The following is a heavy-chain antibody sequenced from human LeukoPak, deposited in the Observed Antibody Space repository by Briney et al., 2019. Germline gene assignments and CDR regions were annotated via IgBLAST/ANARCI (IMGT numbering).Heavy chain of an antibody. CDR1: GGSISSYY. D-gene: IGHD5-18*01. CDR3: ARGEGYGPTFYY. J-gene: IGHJ4*02. Sequence: PLETLSLTCTVSGGSISSYYWSWIRQPPGKGLEWIGYIYYSGSTNYNPSLKSRVTISVDTSKNQFSLKLSSVTAADTAVYYCARGEGYGPTFYYWGEGTLVTVSS. V-gene: IGHV4-59*01. CDR2: IYYSGST.